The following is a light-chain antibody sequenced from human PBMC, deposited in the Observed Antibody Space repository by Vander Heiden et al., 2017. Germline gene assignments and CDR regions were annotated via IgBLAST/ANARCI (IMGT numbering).Light chain of an antibody. Sequence: ELVLTQSPGTLSLSPGERATLSCRASQSVSSSYLAWYQQKPGQAPRLLIYGASSRATGIPDRFSGSGSGTDFTLTISRLEPEDFAVYYCQQYGSSPPSFTFGPGTKVDIK. CDR1: QSVSSSY. V-gene: IGKV3-20*01. CDR2: GAS. CDR3: QQYGSSPPSFT. J-gene: IGKJ3*01.